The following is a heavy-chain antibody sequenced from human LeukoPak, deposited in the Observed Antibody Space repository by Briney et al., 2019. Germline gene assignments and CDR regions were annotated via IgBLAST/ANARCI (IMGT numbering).Heavy chain of an antibody. CDR1: GYTFTSYG. Sequence: SVKVSCKASGYTFTSYGISWVRQAPGQGLEWMGRIIPILGIANYAQKFQGRVTITADKSTSTAYMELSSLRSEDTAVHYCASVLLGAEFDYWGEGTLVTVSS. CDR2: IIPILGIA. V-gene: IGHV1-69*04. D-gene: IGHD1-26*01. CDR3: ASVLLGAEFDY. J-gene: IGHJ4*02.